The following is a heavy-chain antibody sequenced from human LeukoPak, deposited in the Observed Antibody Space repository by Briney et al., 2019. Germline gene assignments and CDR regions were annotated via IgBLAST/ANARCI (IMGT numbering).Heavy chain of an antibody. CDR1: GFTFSRYW. CDR2: ISGDGGST. Sequence: PGGSLRLSCAASGFTFSRYWMHWVRQAPGKGLEWVSLISGDGGSTYYADSVKGRFTISRDNSKNSLYLQMNSLRTEDTALYYCAKDPPLGYGMDVWGQGTTVTVSS. J-gene: IGHJ6*02. CDR3: AKDPPLGYGMDV. V-gene: IGHV3-43*02.